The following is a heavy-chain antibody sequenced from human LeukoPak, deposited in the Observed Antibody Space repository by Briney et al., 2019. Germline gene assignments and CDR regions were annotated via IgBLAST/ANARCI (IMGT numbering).Heavy chain of an antibody. CDR1: GYTFTSYG. D-gene: IGHD3-3*01. V-gene: IGHV1-18*01. Sequence: ASVKVSCKASGYTFTSYGISWVRQAPGQGLEWVGWISAYNGNTKYAQKIQGRVTMTTDTSTSTAYMELRSLRSDDTAVYYCARDLNSRITIFGVPTGVFDYWGQGTLVTVSS. J-gene: IGHJ4*02. CDR3: ARDLNSRITIFGVPTGVFDY. CDR2: ISAYNGNT.